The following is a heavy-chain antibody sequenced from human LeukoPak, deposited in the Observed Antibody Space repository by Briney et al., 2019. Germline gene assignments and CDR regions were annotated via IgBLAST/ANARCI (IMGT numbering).Heavy chain of an antibody. V-gene: IGHV1-46*01. CDR3: ARDFLSGRNYFDH. CDR2: INPSGGST. D-gene: IGHD1-26*01. J-gene: IGHJ4*02. CDR1: GYTFTSYY. Sequence: ASVKVSCKASGYTFTSYYMHWVRQAPGQGLEWMGIINPSGGSTSNAQKFQGRVTMTRDTSTSTVYMELSSLRSEDTAVYYCARDFLSGRNYFDHWGQGTLVTVS.